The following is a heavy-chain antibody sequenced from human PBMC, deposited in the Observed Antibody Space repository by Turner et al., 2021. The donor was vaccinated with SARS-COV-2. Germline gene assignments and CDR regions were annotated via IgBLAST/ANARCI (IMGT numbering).Heavy chain of an antibody. D-gene: IGHD3-9*01. CDR1: GFAFSNYW. CDR3: ARDDILPDNGLDI. CDR2: IKQDGGEK. V-gene: IGHV3-7*01. Sequence: EVQLVESGGGLVQPGESLRLSCVASGFAFSNYWMTWVRQAPGKGLEWVANIKQDGGEKYYVDSVQGRFTISRDNAENSLYLQMNSLRVEDTAMYYCARDDILPDNGLDIWGQGTMVTVSS. J-gene: IGHJ3*02.